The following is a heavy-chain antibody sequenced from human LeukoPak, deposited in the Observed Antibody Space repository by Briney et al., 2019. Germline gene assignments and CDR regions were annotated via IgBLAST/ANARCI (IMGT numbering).Heavy chain of an antibody. J-gene: IGHJ5*02. CDR3: AREYSTGFDP. CDR2: INSDGSST. D-gene: IGHD2-15*01. V-gene: IGHV3-74*01. CDR1: GFTFSRYW. Sequence: GGSLRLSCAASGFTFSRYWMHWARHGPGKGLVWVSRINSDGSSTSYADSVKGRFTISRDNAKNTLYLQMNSLRAEDTAVYYCAREYSTGFDPWGQGTLVTVSS.